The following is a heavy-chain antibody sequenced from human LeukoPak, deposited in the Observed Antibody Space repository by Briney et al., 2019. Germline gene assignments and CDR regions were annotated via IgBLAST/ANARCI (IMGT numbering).Heavy chain of an antibody. CDR1: GFTFSSYS. D-gene: IGHD3-10*01. CDR2: ISSSSSCT. J-gene: IGHJ4*02. Sequence: GGSLRLSCAASGFTFSSYSMNWVRQAPGKGLEWVSSISSSSSCTYYADSVKGRFTISRGNAKNSLYLQMNSLRAEDTAVYYCARDRGYYGSGSYTLNWGQGTLVTVSS. V-gene: IGHV3-21*01. CDR3: ARDRGYYGSGSYTLN.